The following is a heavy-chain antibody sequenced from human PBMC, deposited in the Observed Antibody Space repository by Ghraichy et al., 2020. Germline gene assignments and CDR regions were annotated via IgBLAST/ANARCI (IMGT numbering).Heavy chain of an antibody. V-gene: IGHV3-11*04. J-gene: IGHJ5*02. CDR3: ARDGGPAYCGGDCYSGWFDP. D-gene: IGHD2-21*02. Sequence: GGSLRLSCAASGFTFSDYYMSWIRQAPGKGLEWLSYISSSGTTISYADSVKGRFTISRDNAKNSLFLQMNSLRVEDTAVYYCARDGGPAYCGGDCYSGWFDPWGQGTLVTVSS. CDR2: ISSSGTTI. CDR1: GFTFSDYY.